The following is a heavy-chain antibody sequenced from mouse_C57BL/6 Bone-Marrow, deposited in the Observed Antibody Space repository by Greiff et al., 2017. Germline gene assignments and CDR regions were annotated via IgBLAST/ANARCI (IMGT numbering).Heavy chain of an antibody. V-gene: IGHV1-69*01. J-gene: IGHJ4*01. Sequence: QVQLQQPGAELVMPWASVTLSCKASGYTFTSYWMHWVKQRPGQGLEWIGEIDPSDSSTNYNPTFKSKYTFTVDKSSSTAYMQLSSLTCEDSAVYYCARITTGLANARDYWGQGTSVTVSS. D-gene: IGHD1-1*01. CDR1: GYTFTSYW. CDR3: ARITTGLANARDY. CDR2: IDPSDSST.